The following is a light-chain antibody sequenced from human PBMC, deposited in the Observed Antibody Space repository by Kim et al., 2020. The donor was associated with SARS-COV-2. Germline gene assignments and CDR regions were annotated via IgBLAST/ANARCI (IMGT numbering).Light chain of an antibody. CDR2: GAS. V-gene: IGKV3-20*01. CDR3: QQYGRSSYT. J-gene: IGKJ2*01. CDR1: QSVSSNY. Sequence: EIVLTQSPGTLSLSPGERATLSCRASQSVSSNYLAWYQQKPGQAPRLLIHGASSRATGIPDRFSGSGSGTDFTLTISRLEPEDFAVYYCQQYGRSSYTFGQGTKLEI.